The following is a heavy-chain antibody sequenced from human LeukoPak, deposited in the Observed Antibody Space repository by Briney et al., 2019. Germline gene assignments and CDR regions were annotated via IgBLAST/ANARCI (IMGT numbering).Heavy chain of an antibody. D-gene: IGHD3-22*01. V-gene: IGHV4-34*01. J-gene: IGHJ4*02. Sequence: SETLSLTCAVYGGSFSGYYWSWIRQPPGKGLEWIGEINHSGSTNYNPSLKSRVTISVDTSKNQFSLKLSSVTAADTAVYYCARGLDYHYDSSAVDYWGQGTLVTVSS. CDR1: GGSFSGYY. CDR2: INHSGST. CDR3: ARGLDYHYDSSAVDY.